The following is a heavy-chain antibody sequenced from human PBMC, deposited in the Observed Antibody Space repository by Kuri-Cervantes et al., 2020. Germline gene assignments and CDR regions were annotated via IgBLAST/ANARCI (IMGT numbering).Heavy chain of an antibody. CDR2: INPNTGGT. Sequence: ASVKVSCKTSGYTVTSYDVNWVRQATGQGLEWMGWINPNTGGTNYTQKFLGRVTMTRDTTFSTAYMQLTRLKFDDTAVYYCASGPDTEYFHHWGLGTLVTVSS. CDR1: GYTVTSYD. J-gene: IGHJ1*01. V-gene: IGHV1-2*02. CDR3: ASGPDTEYFHH.